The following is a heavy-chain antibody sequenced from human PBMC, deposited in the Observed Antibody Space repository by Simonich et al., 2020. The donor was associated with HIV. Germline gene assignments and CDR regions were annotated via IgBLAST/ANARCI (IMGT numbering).Heavy chain of an antibody. D-gene: IGHD5-18*01. CDR3: TRDPRNTAMVPFDY. CDR1: GYTFSNFG. V-gene: IGHV1-18*01. Sequence: QVQLVQSGAEVKKPGASVKVSCKASGYTFSNFGISWVRQAPGQGLGWIGWISAYSITTKYAQKLQGRVIMTTDSSTNTAYMELRNLRSDDTAVYYCTRDPRNTAMVPFDYWGQGTLVTVSS. CDR2: ISAYSITT. J-gene: IGHJ4*02.